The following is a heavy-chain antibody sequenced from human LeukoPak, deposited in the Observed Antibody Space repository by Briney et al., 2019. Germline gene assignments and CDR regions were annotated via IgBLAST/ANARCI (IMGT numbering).Heavy chain of an antibody. CDR1: GFTFSNYA. D-gene: IGHD3-3*01. J-gene: IGHJ4*02. Sequence: GGSLRLSCAASGFTFSNYAMSWVRQAPGKGLEWVSAISGSGGSTYYADSVKGRFTISGDNSKNTLYLQMNSLRAEDTAVYYCARDGYYDFWSGYYGFDYWGQGTLVTVSS. CDR2: ISGSGGST. CDR3: ARDGYYDFWSGYYGFDY. V-gene: IGHV3-23*01.